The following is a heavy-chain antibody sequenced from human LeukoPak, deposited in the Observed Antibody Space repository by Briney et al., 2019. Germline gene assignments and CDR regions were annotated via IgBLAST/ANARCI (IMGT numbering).Heavy chain of an antibody. CDR2: ISAYSGNT. CDR3: TRGSSSQYFQH. Sequence: ASVKVSCKASNYTFSNYPISWVRQAPGQRLEWLGWISAYSGNTNHAQKVQGRVTMTTDRSTSTAYMELASLRPDDTAIYYCTRGSSSQYFQHWGQGTLVTVSS. D-gene: IGHD6-6*01. J-gene: IGHJ1*01. V-gene: IGHV1-18*01. CDR1: NYTFSNYP.